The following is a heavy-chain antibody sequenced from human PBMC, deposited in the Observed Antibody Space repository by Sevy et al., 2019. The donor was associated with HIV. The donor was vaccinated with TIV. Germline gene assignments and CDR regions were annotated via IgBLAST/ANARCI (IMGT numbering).Heavy chain of an antibody. CDR1: GYTFTSYG. J-gene: IGHJ5*02. D-gene: IGHD2-15*01. CDR2: ISAYNGNT. Sequence: ASVKVSCKASGYTFTSYGISWVRQAPGQGLEWMGWISAYNGNTNYAQKLQGRVTMTTDTSTSTAYMELRSLRSDDTAVYYGARDPFYCSSGSCYPPNWFDPWGQGTLVTVSS. CDR3: ARDPFYCSSGSCYPPNWFDP. V-gene: IGHV1-18*01.